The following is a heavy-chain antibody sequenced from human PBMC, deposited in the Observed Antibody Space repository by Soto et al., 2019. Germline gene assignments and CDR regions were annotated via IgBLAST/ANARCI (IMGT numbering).Heavy chain of an antibody. V-gene: IGHV4-34*01. CDR3: ARVRQQLAPVDY. D-gene: IGHD6-13*01. Sequence: SLTCAVYGGSFSGYYWSWIRQPPGKGLEWIGEINHSGSTNYNPSLKSRVTISVDTSKNQFSLKLSSVTAADTAVYYCARVRQQLAPVDYWGQGTLVTAPQ. CDR1: GGSFSGYY. CDR2: INHSGST. J-gene: IGHJ4*02.